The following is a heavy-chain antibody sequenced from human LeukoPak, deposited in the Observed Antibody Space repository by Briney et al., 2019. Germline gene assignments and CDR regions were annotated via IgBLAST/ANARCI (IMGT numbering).Heavy chain of an antibody. CDR1: GFTVSSNY. CDR2: IYSGGST. CDR3: AREHCSGGSCYYTAFDI. Sequence: GGSLRLSCAASGFTVSSNYVSWVRQAPGKGLEWVSVIYSGGSTYYADSVKGRFTISRDNSKNTLYLQMNSLRAEDTAVYYCAREHCSGGSCYYTAFDIWGQGTKVTVSS. D-gene: IGHD2-15*01. V-gene: IGHV3-53*01. J-gene: IGHJ3*02.